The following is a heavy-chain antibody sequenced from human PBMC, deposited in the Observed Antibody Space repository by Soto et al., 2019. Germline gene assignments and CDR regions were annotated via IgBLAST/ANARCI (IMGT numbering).Heavy chain of an antibody. Sequence: QITLKESGPTLVKPTQTLTLTCTFSGFSLSASGVGVGWIRQPPGKALEWLTFIYCDDDKRFSPSLKSRLTINKYTSTNHVVLIMANMNTVDTGTYYCVHPTPYSSSRIDYWGQGTLVTVSS. V-gene: IGHV2-5*02. J-gene: IGHJ4*02. CDR1: GFSLSASGVG. D-gene: IGHD6-6*01. CDR2: IYCDDDK. CDR3: VHPTPYSSSRIDY.